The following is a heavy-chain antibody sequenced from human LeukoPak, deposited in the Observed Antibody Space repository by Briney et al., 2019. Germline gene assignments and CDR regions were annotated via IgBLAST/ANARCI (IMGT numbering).Heavy chain of an antibody. CDR1: GFTFSSYG. V-gene: IGHV3-33*08. Sequence: PGRSLRLSCAASGFTFSSYGMHWVRQAPGKGLEWVAVIWYDGSNKYYADSVKGRFTISRDNSKNTLYLQMNSLRAEDTAVYYCARDSLPRYYYDSSGYYGSNYFDYWGQGTLVTVSS. J-gene: IGHJ4*02. CDR2: IWYDGSNK. D-gene: IGHD3-22*01. CDR3: ARDSLPRYYYDSSGYYGSNYFDY.